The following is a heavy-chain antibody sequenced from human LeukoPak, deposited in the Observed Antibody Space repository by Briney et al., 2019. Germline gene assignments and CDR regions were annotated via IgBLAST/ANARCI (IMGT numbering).Heavy chain of an antibody. D-gene: IGHD2-8*01. V-gene: IGHV3-48*01. Sequence: GGSLRLSCVASGFTFSSYSMNWVRQAPGEGLEWVPYISSLSGTIYYADSVKGRFTISRDNAKNSLYLQMDSLRAEDTAVYYCAKEVDAAATDVWGKGTTVTISS. CDR1: GFTFSSYS. J-gene: IGHJ6*04. CDR2: ISSLSGTI. CDR3: AKEVDAAATDV.